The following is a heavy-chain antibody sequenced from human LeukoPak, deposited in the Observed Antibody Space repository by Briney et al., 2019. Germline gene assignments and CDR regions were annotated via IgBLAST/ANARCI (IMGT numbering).Heavy chain of an antibody. J-gene: IGHJ4*02. V-gene: IGHV3-33*01. Sequence: GGSLKPSYAASGFTFSSFGMHWVRQAPGKGLEWVAVIWYDGSKKNYADSVRGRFTISRDNSKNTLYLQMNSLRAEDTGVYYCARPPEDWGQGTLVTVSS. CDR3: ARPPED. CDR2: IWYDGSKK. CDR1: GFTFSSFG.